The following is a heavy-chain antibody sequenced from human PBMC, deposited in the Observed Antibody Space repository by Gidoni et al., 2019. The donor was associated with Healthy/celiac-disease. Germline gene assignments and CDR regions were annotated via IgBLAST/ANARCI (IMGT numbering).Heavy chain of an antibody. V-gene: IGHV1-3*01. CDR3: ARDTGYSSSWLNWFDP. J-gene: IGHJ5*02. CDR1: GYTFTSYA. CDR2: INAGNGNT. Sequence: QVQLVQPGAEVKKPGASVKVSCKASGYTFTSYAMHWVRQAPGQRLEWMGWINAGNGNTKYSQKFQGRVTITRDTSASTAYMELSSLRSEDTAVYYCARDTGYSSSWLNWFDPWGQGTLVTVSS. D-gene: IGHD6-13*01.